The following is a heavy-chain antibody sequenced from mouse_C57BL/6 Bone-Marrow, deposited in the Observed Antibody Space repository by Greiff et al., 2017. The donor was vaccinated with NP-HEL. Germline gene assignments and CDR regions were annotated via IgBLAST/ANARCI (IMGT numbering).Heavy chain of an antibody. Sequence: EVQLVESGGGLVKPGGSLKLSCAASGFTFSDYGMHWVRQAPEKGLEWVAYISSGSSTIYYADTVKGRFTISSDNAKNTLFLQMTRLRSEDTAMYYCARVEGDYGFAYWGQGTLVTVSA. V-gene: IGHV5-17*01. J-gene: IGHJ3*01. D-gene: IGHD2-13*01. CDR2: ISSGSSTI. CDR1: GFTFSDYG. CDR3: ARVEGDYGFAY.